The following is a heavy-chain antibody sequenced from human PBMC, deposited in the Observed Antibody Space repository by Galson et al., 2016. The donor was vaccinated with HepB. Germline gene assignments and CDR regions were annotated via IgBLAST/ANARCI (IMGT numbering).Heavy chain of an antibody. J-gene: IGHJ1*01. CDR3: ARDALGTWDLTT. CDR2: ISGGDETT. D-gene: IGHD1-26*01. Sequence: SLRLSCAASGFSFSNYEMNWVRQAPGKGLEWVAYISGGDETTYYADSVRGRFTISRDNARDSVFLQMTSLRVEDTARYYCARDALGTWDLTTWGQGTLVSVSS. CDR1: GFSFSNYE. V-gene: IGHV3-48*03.